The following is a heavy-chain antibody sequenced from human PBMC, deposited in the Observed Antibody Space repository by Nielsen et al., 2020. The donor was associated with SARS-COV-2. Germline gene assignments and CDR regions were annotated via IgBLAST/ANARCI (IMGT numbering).Heavy chain of an antibody. J-gene: IGHJ4*02. CDR1: GFTFSSYG. D-gene: IGHD1-26*01. Sequence: GGSLRLSCAASGFTFSSYGMHWVRQAPGKGLEWVAVISYDGSNKYYADSVKGRFTISRDNAKNSLYLQMNSLRAEDTAVYYCMSVWDWGQGTLVTVSS. V-gene: IGHV3-30*03. CDR2: ISYDGSNK. CDR3: MSVWD.